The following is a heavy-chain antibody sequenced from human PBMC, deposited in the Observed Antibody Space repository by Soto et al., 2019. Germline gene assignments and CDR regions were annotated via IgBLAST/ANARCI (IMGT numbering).Heavy chain of an antibody. J-gene: IGHJ4*02. Sequence: QVQLVQSGAEVKKPGSSVKVSCKASGGTFRNYPINWLRQAPGQGLEWMGSIFPLTDIPDYAQNFQARLTISADKSPSTAYMELSSLTSDDTAMYFCARGPLVVLNYFESWGQGTLVTVSS. V-gene: IGHV1-69*02. CDR1: GGTFRNYP. CDR3: ARGPLVVLNYFES. CDR2: IFPLTDIP.